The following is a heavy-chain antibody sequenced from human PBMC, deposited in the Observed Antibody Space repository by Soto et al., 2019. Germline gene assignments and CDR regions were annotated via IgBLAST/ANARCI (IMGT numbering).Heavy chain of an antibody. J-gene: IGHJ5*02. D-gene: IGHD4-17*01. CDR1: GGSISSGGYS. CDR2: IYHSGST. Sequence: PSETLSLTCAVSGGSISSGGYSWSWIRQPPGKGLEWIGYIYHSGSTYYNPSLKSRVTISVDRSKNQFSLKLSSMTAADTAVYYCARGMTTNNWFDPWGQGTLVTV. V-gene: IGHV4-30-2*01. CDR3: ARGMTTNNWFDP.